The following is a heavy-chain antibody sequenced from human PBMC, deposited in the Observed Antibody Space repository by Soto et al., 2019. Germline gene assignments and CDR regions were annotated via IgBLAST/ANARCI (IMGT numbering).Heavy chain of an antibody. CDR1: GDSISGYY. V-gene: IGHV4-59*01. J-gene: IGHJ4*02. Sequence: SETLSLTCTVSGDSISGYYCSWIRQPPEKGLEWIGYIYYNGITNYNPSLKSRVTISVDTSKNQFSLKLSSVTAADTAVYYCARGRWGGYYFHWGRGTLVTVS. D-gene: IGHD3-22*01. CDR2: IYYNGIT. CDR3: ARGRWGGYYFH.